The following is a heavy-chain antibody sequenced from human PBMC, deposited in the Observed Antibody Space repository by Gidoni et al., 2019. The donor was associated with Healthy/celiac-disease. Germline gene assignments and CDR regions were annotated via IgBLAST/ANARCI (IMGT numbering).Heavy chain of an antibody. J-gene: IGHJ4*02. CDR1: GFTFSSYS. V-gene: IGHV3-48*01. D-gene: IGHD6-19*01. CDR3: ARDLLAVAGGHFDY. CDR2: ISSSSSTI. Sequence: EVQLVESGGGLVQPGGSLRLSCAASGFTFSSYSMNWVRQAQGKGLEWVSYISSSSSTIYYADSGKGRFTISRDNAKNSLYLQMNSLRAEDTAVYYCARDLLAVAGGHFDYWGQGTLVTVSS.